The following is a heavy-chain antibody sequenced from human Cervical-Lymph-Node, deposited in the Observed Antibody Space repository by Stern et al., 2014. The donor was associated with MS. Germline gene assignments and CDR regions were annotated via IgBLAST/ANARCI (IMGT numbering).Heavy chain of an antibody. V-gene: IGHV1-69*01. CDR3: ARDRGGSSWFDY. CDR2: IIPIFGTA. D-gene: IGHD2-15*01. Sequence: VQLVESGAEVPPPPPPPHPPSPASGPTFPRHALPSVRHAPGQRLEWTGGIIPIFGTANYAQKFQGRVTITADESTSTAYMELSSLRSEDTAVYYCARDRGGSSWFDYWGQGTLVTVSS. CDR1: GPTFPRHA. J-gene: IGHJ4*02.